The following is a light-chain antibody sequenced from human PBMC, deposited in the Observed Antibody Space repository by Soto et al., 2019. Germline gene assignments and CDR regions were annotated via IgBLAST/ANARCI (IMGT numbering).Light chain of an antibody. Sequence: EIVLTQSPATLSLSPGESATLSCRASQSVRRYLNWYQQKPGQAPRLLMFRTSSRATGFPARFSGSGSGTEFNLTISSLQSEDFGVYYCQQYNNWPRATFGGGTKVEIK. CDR2: RTS. CDR3: QQYNNWPRAT. V-gene: IGKV3-15*01. CDR1: QSVRRY. J-gene: IGKJ4*01.